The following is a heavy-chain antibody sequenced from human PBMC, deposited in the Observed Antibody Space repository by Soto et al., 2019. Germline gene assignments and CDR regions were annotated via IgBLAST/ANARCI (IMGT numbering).Heavy chain of an antibody. J-gene: IGHJ4*02. CDR1: GGSISIGGYY. Sequence: SDTLSLTCTVSGGSISIGGYYWSWIRQHPGKGLEWIGYIYYSGSTYYNPSLKSRVTISVDTSKNQFSLKLSSVTAADTAVYYCARLGVDIVATTYDYWGQGTLVTVSS. CDR2: IYYSGST. CDR3: ARLGVDIVATTYDY. V-gene: IGHV4-31*03. D-gene: IGHD5-12*01.